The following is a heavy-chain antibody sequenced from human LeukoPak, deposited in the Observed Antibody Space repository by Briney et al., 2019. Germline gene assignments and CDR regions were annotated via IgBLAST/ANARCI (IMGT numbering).Heavy chain of an antibody. Sequence: GSRRLSCAPSGFTFGNYWMTWVRHAPGNGREWVANIKHDGSEEFYVDSVKGRFTISRDNAKNSLYLQMNSLRAEDTGVYYCARQFYDSSGYYFTPSDYWGQGTLVTVSS. D-gene: IGHD3-22*01. J-gene: IGHJ4*02. CDR3: ARQFYDSSGYYFTPSDY. V-gene: IGHV3-7*04. CDR2: IKHDGSEE. CDR1: GFTFGNYW.